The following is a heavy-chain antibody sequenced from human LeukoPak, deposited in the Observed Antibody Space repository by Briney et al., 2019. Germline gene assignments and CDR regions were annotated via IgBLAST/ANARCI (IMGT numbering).Heavy chain of an antibody. CDR3: AREGPIVVVPKSSYCYMGV. J-gene: IGHJ6*03. CDR1: GYTFTDYY. CDR2: INANSGGI. Sequence: ASVKVSCKASGYTFTDYYIHWVRQAPGQGPEWMGWINANSGGINCAQKFQGRLTMTRDTYISTAYMDLTSLTSDDTAVYYCAREGPIVVVPKSSYCYMGVWGKGTTVTVSS. V-gene: IGHV1-2*02. D-gene: IGHD2-15*01.